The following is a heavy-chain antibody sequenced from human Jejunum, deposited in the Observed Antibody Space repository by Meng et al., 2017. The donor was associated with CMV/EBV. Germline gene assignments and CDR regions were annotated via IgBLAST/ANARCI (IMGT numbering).Heavy chain of an antibody. CDR2: INPSGGTT. CDR3: ARDLIVVTGTGIDS. D-gene: IGHD3-10*01. V-gene: IGHV1-46*01. Sequence: GYTFTSYYINWVRQAPGQGLEWMGLINPSGGTTNLAQKFQDRVTMTRDTSTNTVYMELKSLKSEDTAVYYCARDLIVVTGTGIDSWGQGTPVTVSS. CDR1: GYTFTSYY. J-gene: IGHJ5*01.